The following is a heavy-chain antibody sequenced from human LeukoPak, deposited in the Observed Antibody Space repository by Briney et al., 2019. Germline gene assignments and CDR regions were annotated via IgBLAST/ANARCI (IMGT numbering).Heavy chain of an antibody. J-gene: IGHJ4*02. CDR3: ARDRSPRHYYDTSDYHGAADY. D-gene: IGHD3-22*01. CDR1: GYSFTSHG. CDR2: ISAYNGNT. Sequence: ASVKVSCKASGYSFTSHGISWVRQAPGQGLEWMGWISAYNGNTNYAQKFQGRVTMTTDTSTSTAYMELRSLRSDDTAVYYCARDRSPRHYYDTSDYHGAADYWGQGTLVTVSS. V-gene: IGHV1-18*01.